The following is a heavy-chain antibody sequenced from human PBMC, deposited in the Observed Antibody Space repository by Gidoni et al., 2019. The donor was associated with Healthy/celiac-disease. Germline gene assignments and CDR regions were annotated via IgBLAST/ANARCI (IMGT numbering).Heavy chain of an antibody. CDR3: ATSPLDYYDSSGYYYS. CDR2: IYTSGSP. CDR1: GGSISSGRYY. V-gene: IGHV4-61*02. D-gene: IGHD3-22*01. Sequence: QVQLQESGPGLVKPSQTLSLTCTVSGGSISSGRYYWSWIRQPAGKGLEWIGRIYTSGSPNYNPSLKSRVIISVDTSKNQFSLKLSSVTAADTAVYYCATSPLDYYDSSGYYYSWGQGTLVTVSS. J-gene: IGHJ4*02.